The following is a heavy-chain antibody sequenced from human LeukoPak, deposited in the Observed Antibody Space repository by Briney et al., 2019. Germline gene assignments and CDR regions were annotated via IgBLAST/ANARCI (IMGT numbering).Heavy chain of an antibody. CDR2: IYYSGST. V-gene: IGHV4-59*01. CDR3: ARAYCSSTSCYSLVWFDP. CDR1: GGSISSYY. J-gene: IGHJ5*02. Sequence: SETLSLTCTVSGGSISSYYWSWIRQPPGKGLEWIGYIYYSGSTNYNPSLKSRVTISVDTSKNQFSLKLSSVTAADTAVYYCARAYCSSTSCYSLVWFDPWGQGTLVNVSS. D-gene: IGHD2-2*01.